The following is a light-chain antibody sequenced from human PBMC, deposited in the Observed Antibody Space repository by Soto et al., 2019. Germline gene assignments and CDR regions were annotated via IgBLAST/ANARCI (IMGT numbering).Light chain of an antibody. CDR2: RSS. V-gene: IGKV1-5*03. CDR1: QDLDNW. J-gene: IGKJ1*01. Sequence: ILMSQSPSSLSASVGDRVTITCRASQDLDNWLAWYQQKPGKAPQLLIYRSSTLKTGVPSRFSGVGAETEYTLTSSRLHPDDFTTYYCQQYSTYWTFGQGTMVEI. CDR3: QQYSTYWT.